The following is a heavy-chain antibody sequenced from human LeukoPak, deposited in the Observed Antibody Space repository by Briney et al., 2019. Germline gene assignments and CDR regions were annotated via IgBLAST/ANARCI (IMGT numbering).Heavy chain of an antibody. J-gene: IGHJ6*02. V-gene: IGHV3-23*01. CDR3: ATPENGVSYYGMDV. CDR2: ISASGGST. CDR1: GFTFSSYW. Sequence: GGSLRLSCAASGFTFSSYWMSWVRQAPGKGLEWISGISASGGSTLYADSVEGRFTISRDDSKRMLYLQMSSLSAEDTAVYYCATPENGVSYYGMDVWGQGTTVTVSS. D-gene: IGHD3-16*01.